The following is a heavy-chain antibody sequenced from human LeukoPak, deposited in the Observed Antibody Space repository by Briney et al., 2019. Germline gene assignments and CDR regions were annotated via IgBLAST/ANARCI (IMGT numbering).Heavy chain of an antibody. CDR1: GFTFSSYW. J-gene: IGHJ3*02. D-gene: IGHD1-26*01. V-gene: IGHV3-7*01. Sequence: GGSLRLSCAASGFTFSSYWMTWVRQAPGKGLEWVANIKQDGSEKHYVDSVKGRFTISRDNAKNSLYLQMNSLRAEDTAVYYCARDVSWELPAHFDIWGQGTVATVSS. CDR2: IKQDGSEK. CDR3: ARDVSWELPAHFDI.